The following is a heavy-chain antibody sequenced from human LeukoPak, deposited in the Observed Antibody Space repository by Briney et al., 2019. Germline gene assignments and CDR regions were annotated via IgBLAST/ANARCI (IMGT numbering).Heavy chain of an antibody. Sequence: SVKVSCKASGGTFSSYAISWVRQAPGQGLEWMGGIIPIFGTANYAQKFQGRVTITTDESTSTAYMELSSLRSEGTAVYYCARGKSSDSYYMDVWGKGTTVTVSS. CDR3: ARGKSSDSYYMDV. V-gene: IGHV1-69*05. J-gene: IGHJ6*03. CDR1: GGTFSSYA. CDR2: IIPIFGTA.